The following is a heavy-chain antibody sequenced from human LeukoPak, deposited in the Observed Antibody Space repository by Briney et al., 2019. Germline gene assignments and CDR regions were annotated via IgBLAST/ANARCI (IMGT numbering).Heavy chain of an antibody. V-gene: IGHV3-23*01. CDR2: ISGSGGST. CDR3: AKAGDIVVVPALSNWFDP. Sequence: GGSLRLSCAASGFTFSSYAMSWVRQAPGKGLEWVSAISGSGGSTYYADSVKGRFTISRDNSKNTLYLQMNSLRAEDTAVYYCAKAGDIVVVPALSNWFDPWGQGTLVTVSS. J-gene: IGHJ5*02. CDR1: GFTFSSYA. D-gene: IGHD2-2*01.